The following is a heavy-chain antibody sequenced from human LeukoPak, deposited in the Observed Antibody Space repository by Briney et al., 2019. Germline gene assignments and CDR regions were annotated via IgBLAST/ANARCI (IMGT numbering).Heavy chain of an antibody. CDR1: GFTFSDTW. Sequence: PGGSLRLSCAARGFTFSDTWTSWVRHTPGQGLEWVGRIQSKADGGTPAYAVPVKGRFIISRDDSKNTVYLQMDSLKIEDTGVYYCTTVYYWGQGTVVTVAS. CDR3: TTVYY. CDR2: IQSKADGGTP. V-gene: IGHV3-15*01. J-gene: IGHJ4*02.